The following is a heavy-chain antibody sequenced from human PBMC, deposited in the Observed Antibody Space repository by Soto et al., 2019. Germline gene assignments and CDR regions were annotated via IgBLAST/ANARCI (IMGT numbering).Heavy chain of an antibody. CDR3: ARDVRRRTDIVVVPAANDY. J-gene: IGHJ4*02. CDR2: INWNGGST. CDR1: GFTFDDYG. Sequence: EVQLVESGGGVVRPGGSLRLSCAASGFTFDDYGMSWVRQAPGKGLEWVSGINWNGGSTGYADSVKGRFTISRDNAKNSLYLQMNSLRAEDTALYHYARDVRRRTDIVVVPAANDYWGQGTLVTVSS. D-gene: IGHD2-2*01. V-gene: IGHV3-20*01.